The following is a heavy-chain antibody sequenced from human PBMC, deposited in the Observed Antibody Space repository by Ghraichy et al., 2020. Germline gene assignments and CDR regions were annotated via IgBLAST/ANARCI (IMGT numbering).Heavy chain of an antibody. V-gene: IGHV3-21*01. Sequence: GGSLRLSCAASGFTFSSYSMNWVRQAPGKGLEWVSSISSSSSYIYYAYSVKGLFTISRDNAKNSLYLQMNSLSAEDTAVYYCARRGWLQSQDYWGQGTLVTVSS. CDR2: ISSSSSYI. D-gene: IGHD5-24*01. CDR3: ARRGWLQSQDY. J-gene: IGHJ4*02. CDR1: GFTFSSYS.